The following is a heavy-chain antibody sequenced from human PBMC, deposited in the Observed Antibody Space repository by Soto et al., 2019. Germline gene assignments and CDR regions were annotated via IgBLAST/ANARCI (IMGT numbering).Heavy chain of an antibody. D-gene: IGHD3-22*01. CDR2: ISGSGDNT. J-gene: IGHJ4*02. CDR1: GFTFSSYA. V-gene: IGHV3-23*01. CDR3: ARGLGSYDGSAVYYPKGDFDY. Sequence: EVQLLESGGGLVQPGGSLRLSCAASGFTFSSYAMSWVRQAPGKGLEWVSAISGSGDNTYYADSVKGRFTISRDNSRNTLYLQMNSLRAEDTALYYCARGLGSYDGSAVYYPKGDFDYWGQGTLVTVSS.